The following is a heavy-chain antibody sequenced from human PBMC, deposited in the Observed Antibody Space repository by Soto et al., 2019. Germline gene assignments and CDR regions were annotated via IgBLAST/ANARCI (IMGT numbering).Heavy chain of an antibody. CDR3: ASHDSSGYSAFDI. Sequence: SVKVSCKASGYTLTSYGISWVRQAPGQGLEWMGWISAYNGNTNYAQKLQGRVAMTTDTSTSTAYMELRSLRSDDTAVYYCASHDSSGYSAFDIWGQGTMVTGSS. CDR2: ISAYNGNT. D-gene: IGHD3-22*01. CDR1: GYTLTSYG. J-gene: IGHJ3*02. V-gene: IGHV1-18*04.